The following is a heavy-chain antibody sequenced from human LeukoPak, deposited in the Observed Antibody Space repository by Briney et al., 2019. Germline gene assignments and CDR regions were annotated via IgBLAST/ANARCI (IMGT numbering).Heavy chain of an antibody. J-gene: IGHJ4*02. CDR2: IYYSGST. D-gene: IGHD5-24*01. V-gene: IGHV4-39*02. Sequence: PSETLSLTCTVSGGSISSSSYYWGWIRQPPGKGLEWIGSIYYSGSTYYNPSLKSRVTISVDTSKDQFSLKLSSVTAADTAVYYCARDLDGYIPYWGQGTLVTVSS. CDR1: GGSISSSSYY. CDR3: ARDLDGYIPY.